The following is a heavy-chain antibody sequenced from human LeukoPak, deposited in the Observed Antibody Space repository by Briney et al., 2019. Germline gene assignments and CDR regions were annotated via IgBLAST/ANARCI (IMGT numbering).Heavy chain of an antibody. J-gene: IGHJ5*01. V-gene: IGHV4-39*01. D-gene: IGHD5-12*01. CDR2: VYYGRTT. CDR1: GGSISSGDYY. Sequence: SQTLFLTCTVSGGSISSGDYYWSWIRQSPGKGLEWIGTVYYGRTTYYNPSLDGRVTISLDTSANHFSLQLNSVTAADTAVYYCVRHDGRGGATMGAFDSWGQGSLVTVSS. CDR3: VRHDGRGGATMGAFDS.